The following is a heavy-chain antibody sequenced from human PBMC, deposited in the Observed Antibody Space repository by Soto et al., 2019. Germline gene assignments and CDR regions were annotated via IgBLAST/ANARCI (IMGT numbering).Heavy chain of an antibody. J-gene: IGHJ6*02. CDR3: AKCEGLAAAGVIYYYYGMDV. CDR2: ISYDGSNK. V-gene: IGHV3-30*18. Sequence: GGSLRLSCAASGFTFSSYGMHWVRQAPGKGLEWVAVISYDGSNKYYADSVKGRFTISRDNSKNTLYLQMNSLRAEDTAVYYCAKCEGLAAAGVIYYYYGMDVWGQGTTVTVSS. CDR1: GFTFSSYG. D-gene: IGHD6-13*01.